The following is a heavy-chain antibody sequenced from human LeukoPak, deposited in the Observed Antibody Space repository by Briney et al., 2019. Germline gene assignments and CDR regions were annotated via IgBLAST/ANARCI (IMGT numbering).Heavy chain of an antibody. Sequence: GGSLRLSCAASGFTFTTHDMHWVRQAPGKGLEWVTFIRYDGSNKYYADSVKGRFTISRYNSKNTLYLQMNSLRAEDTAVYYCARTYSNSWTFDYWGQGTLVTVSS. CDR2: IRYDGSNK. CDR1: GFTFTTHD. D-gene: IGHD6-13*01. J-gene: IGHJ4*02. CDR3: ARTYSNSWTFDY. V-gene: IGHV3-30*02.